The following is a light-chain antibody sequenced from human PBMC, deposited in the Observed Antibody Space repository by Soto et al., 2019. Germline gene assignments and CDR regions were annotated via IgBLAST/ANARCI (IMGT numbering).Light chain of an antibody. Sequence: PSVSGARGQRVTISCTGSSSNIGAGYDVHWYQQLPGTAPKLLIYGNSNRPSGVPDRFSGSKSGTSASLAITGLQAEDEADYYCQSYDSSLSGVVFGGGTKLTVL. CDR3: QSYDSSLSGVV. J-gene: IGLJ2*01. V-gene: IGLV1-40*01. CDR1: SSNIGAGYD. CDR2: GNS.